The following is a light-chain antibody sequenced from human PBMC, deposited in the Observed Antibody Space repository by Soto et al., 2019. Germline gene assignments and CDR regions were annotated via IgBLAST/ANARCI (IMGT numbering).Light chain of an antibody. CDR3: SSFTGTNTYVV. CDR1: TSDIGGYNY. CDR2: DVS. Sequence: QSALTQPASVSGSPGQSITISCTGTTSDIGGYNYVSWYQQHPGKAPKLMIYDVSNRPSGVSDRFSGSKSGNTASLTISGLQAEDEAYYYCSSFTGTNTYVVLGGGTKVTVL. J-gene: IGLJ2*01. V-gene: IGLV2-14*01.